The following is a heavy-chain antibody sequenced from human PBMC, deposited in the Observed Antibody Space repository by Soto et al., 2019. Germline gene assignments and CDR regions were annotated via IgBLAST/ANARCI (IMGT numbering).Heavy chain of an antibody. D-gene: IGHD3-9*01. CDR3: ASYYDILTGYGGTDY. CDR1: GFTFSSYA. J-gene: IGHJ4*02. V-gene: IGHV3-23*01. CDR2: ISGSGGST. Sequence: VQLLESGGGLVQPGGSLRLSCAASGFTFSSYAMSWVRQAPGKGLEWVSAISGSGGSTYYADSVKGRFTISRDNSKNTLYLQMNSLRAEDTAVYYCASYYDILTGYGGTDYWGQGTLVTVSS.